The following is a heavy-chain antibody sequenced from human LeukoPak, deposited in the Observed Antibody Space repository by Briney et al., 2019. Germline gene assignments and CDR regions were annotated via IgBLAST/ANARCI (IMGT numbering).Heavy chain of an antibody. V-gene: IGHV1-18*01. J-gene: IGHJ3*02. CDR2: ISGYNGET. D-gene: IGHD6-19*01. Sequence: GASVKVSCKAAGYTFSNFGISWVRQAPGQGLEWMGWISGYNGETNYAQKFRGRVTMTTDTSTSTAYMELRSLRSDDTGVYYCARAAVARSAFDIWGQGTMVTVSS. CDR3: ARAAVARSAFDI. CDR1: GYTFSNFG.